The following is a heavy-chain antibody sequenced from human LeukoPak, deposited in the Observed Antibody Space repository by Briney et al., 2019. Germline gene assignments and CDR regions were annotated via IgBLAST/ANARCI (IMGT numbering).Heavy chain of an antibody. CDR3: AAQIYYDSSGYNY. V-gene: IGHV1-2*02. Sequence: ASVKVSCKASGYTFTSYGISWVRQAPGQGLEWMGWINPNSGGTNYAQKFQGRVTMTRDTSISTAYMELSRLRSDDTAVYYCAAQIYYDSSGYNYWGQGTLVTVSS. CDR1: GYTFTSYG. CDR2: INPNSGGT. D-gene: IGHD3-22*01. J-gene: IGHJ4*02.